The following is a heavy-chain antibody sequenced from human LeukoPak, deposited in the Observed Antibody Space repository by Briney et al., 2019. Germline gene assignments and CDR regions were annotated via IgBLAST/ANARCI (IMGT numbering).Heavy chain of an antibody. V-gene: IGHV4-38-2*02. CDR3: ARAPSALDSSGYYFDY. D-gene: IGHD3-22*01. J-gene: IGHJ4*02. CDR2: ISHRGNT. CDR1: GYSISSGFF. Sequence: SETLSLTCTVSGYSISSGFFSGWIRQPPGKGLEWIGSISHRGNTYYNPSLKSRITISVDTSKNQFSLKLSSVTAADTAVYYCARAPSALDSSGYYFDYWGQGTLVTVSS.